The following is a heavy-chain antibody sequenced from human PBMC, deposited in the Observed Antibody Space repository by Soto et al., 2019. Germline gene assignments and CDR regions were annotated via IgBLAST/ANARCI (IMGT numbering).Heavy chain of an antibody. J-gene: IGHJ6*02. D-gene: IGHD3-9*01. CDR1: GGTFSSYA. V-gene: IGHV1-69*13. CDR3: ARGIVRYFDWSTVYYYYGMDV. Sequence: ASVKVSCKASGGTFSSYAISWVRQAPGQGLEWMGGIIPIFGTTNYAQKFQGRVTITADESTSTAYMELSSLRSEDTAVYYCARGIVRYFDWSTVYYYYGMDVWG. CDR2: IIPIFGTT.